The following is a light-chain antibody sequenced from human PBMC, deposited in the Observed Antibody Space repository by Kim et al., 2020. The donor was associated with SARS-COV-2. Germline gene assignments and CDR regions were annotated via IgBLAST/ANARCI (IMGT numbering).Light chain of an antibody. Sequence: GQSVTISCSGSSANIGSNTVNWCQQLPGTAPKLLIYSHNQRPSGVPDRFSGSKSGTSASLAISGLQSEDEADYYCAAWDDSLNGPVFGGGTQLTVL. CDR1: SANIGSNT. CDR3: AAWDDSLNGPV. V-gene: IGLV1-44*01. J-gene: IGLJ7*01. CDR2: SHN.